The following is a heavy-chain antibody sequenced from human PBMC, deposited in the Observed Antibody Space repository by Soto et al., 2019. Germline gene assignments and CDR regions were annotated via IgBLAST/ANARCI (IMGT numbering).Heavy chain of an antibody. CDR3: ARAVAVAAAFDY. D-gene: IGHD6-19*01. CDR2: INAGNGNT. Sequence: QVQLVQSGAEEKKPGASVKVSCKASGYTFTGYAMHWVRQAPGQRLEWMGWINAGNGNTKYSQKFQGRVTITRDTPASTADMELSSLRSEDTAVYYCARAVAVAAAFDYWGQGTLVTVSS. V-gene: IGHV1-3*05. J-gene: IGHJ4*02. CDR1: GYTFTGYA.